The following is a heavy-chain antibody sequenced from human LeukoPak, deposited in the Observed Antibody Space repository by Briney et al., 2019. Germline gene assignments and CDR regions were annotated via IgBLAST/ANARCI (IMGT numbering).Heavy chain of an antibody. D-gene: IGHD3-22*01. CDR1: GGSFNGYY. J-gene: IGHJ4*02. V-gene: IGHV4-34*01. CDR2: INHSGST. CDR3: ARGPHTGVNYYDSSGYYY. Sequence: KPSETLSLTCAVYGGSFNGYYWSWIRQPPGKGLEWIGEINHSGSTNYNPSLKSRVTISVDTSKNQFSLKLSSVTAADTAVYYRARGPHTGVNYYDSSGYYYWGQGTLVTVSS.